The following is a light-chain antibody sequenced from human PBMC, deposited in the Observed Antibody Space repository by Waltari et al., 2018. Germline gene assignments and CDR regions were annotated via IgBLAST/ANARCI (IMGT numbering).Light chain of an antibody. CDR3: QEYNGDSFT. J-gene: IGKJ5*01. Sequence: DIQMTQSPSTLSASVGDRVTITCRASQDISKWLAWYQQKPGKAPKFLIYDASSWETGVPERFSGSGCGTEFTLTISSLQPEDFATYYCQEYNGDSFTFGQGTRLEIK. CDR2: DAS. CDR1: QDISKW. V-gene: IGKV1-5*01.